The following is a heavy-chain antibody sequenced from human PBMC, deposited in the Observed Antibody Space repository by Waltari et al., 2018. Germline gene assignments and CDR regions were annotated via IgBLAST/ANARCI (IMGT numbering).Heavy chain of an antibody. D-gene: IGHD6-19*01. J-gene: IGHJ4*02. CDR1: GFTFRTYA. CDR2: VDNSGGRT. CDR3: TKDRQSIQFEY. V-gene: IGHV3-23*01. Sequence: EVQLLESGGGLVQPGESLRLSCAASGFTFRTYAMNWVRQAPGKGLEWVSTVDNSGGRTFYAASVQGRFTISRDNLRNTVYLQMNSLRAEDTALYYCTKDRQSIQFEYWGQGILVTVSS.